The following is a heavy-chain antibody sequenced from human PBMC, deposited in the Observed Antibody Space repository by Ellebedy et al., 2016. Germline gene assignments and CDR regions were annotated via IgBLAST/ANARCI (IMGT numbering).Heavy chain of an antibody. CDR2: MNCDTGNT. CDR1: GYTFSTFD. J-gene: IGHJ5*02. Sequence: ASVKVSCKASGYTFSTFDIIWVRQATGQGLEWIGWMNCDTGNTGYAQKFRGRITMTRNTSITTAYMELSSLSSEDTALYYCARVRRMNWFDPWGQGTLVTVSS. V-gene: IGHV1-8*02. CDR3: ARVRRMNWFDP.